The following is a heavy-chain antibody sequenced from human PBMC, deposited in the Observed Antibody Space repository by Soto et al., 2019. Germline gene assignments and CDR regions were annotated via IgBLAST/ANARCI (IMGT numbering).Heavy chain of an antibody. D-gene: IGHD3-16*02. CDR2: IKQDGSEK. CDR3: ARLVYYLWGSYRNWYFDL. J-gene: IGHJ2*01. V-gene: IGHV3-7*05. Sequence: EVYLVESGGGLVQRGGSLRLSCAASGFTPSSYWMTWVRQAPGKGLEWVANIKQDGSEKYFVDSVKGRFTISRDNAKNSLYLQMNSLRAEDTAVYYCARLVYYLWGSYRNWYFDLWGRGTLVTVSS. CDR1: GFTPSSYW.